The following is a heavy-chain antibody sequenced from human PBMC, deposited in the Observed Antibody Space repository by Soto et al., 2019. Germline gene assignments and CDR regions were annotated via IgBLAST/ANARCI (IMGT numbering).Heavy chain of an antibody. CDR2: IYASGSP. Sequence: SETLSLTCTISGGSVSFYYWSWIRQSTGQGLEWIGYIYASGSPYYNPSLRSRVTISADTSKNQISLKLTSPTAADTAVYYCARGVGSSPPQYWGRGTLVTVSS. V-gene: IGHV4-59*02. D-gene: IGHD1-26*01. J-gene: IGHJ4*02. CDR3: ARGVGSSPPQY. CDR1: GGSVSFYY.